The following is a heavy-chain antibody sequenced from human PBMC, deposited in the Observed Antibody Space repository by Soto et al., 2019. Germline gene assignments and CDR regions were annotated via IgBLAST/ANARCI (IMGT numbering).Heavy chain of an antibody. V-gene: IGHV4-34*01. D-gene: IGHD3-9*01. J-gene: IGHJ5*02. CDR1: GGSFSGYY. Sequence: PSETLSLTCAVYGGSFSGYYWSWIRQPPGKGLEWIGEINHSGSTNYNPSLKSRVTISVDTSKNQFSLKLSSVTAADTAVYYCARGRYDYDILTGYYMWFDPWGQGTLVTVS. CDR2: INHSGST. CDR3: ARGRYDYDILTGYYMWFDP.